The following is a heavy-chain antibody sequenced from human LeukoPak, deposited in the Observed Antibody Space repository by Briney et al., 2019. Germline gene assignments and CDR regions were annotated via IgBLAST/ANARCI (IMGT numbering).Heavy chain of an antibody. J-gene: IGHJ4*02. CDR3: ARSMGGYSSGWFPFDY. Sequence: SETLSLTCTVSGGSISSYYWSWIRQPPGKGLGWIGYIYYSGSTNYNPSLKSRVTISVDTSKNQFSLKLSSVTAADTAVYYCARSMGGYSSGWFPFDYWGQGTLVTVSS. V-gene: IGHV4-59*01. D-gene: IGHD6-19*01. CDR2: IYYSGST. CDR1: GGSISSYY.